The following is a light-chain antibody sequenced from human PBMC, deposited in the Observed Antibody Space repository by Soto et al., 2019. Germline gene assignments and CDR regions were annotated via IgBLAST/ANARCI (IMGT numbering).Light chain of an antibody. V-gene: IGKV1-39*01. Sequence: DIQMTQSPSSLSASVGDRVTITCRASQSISNYLHWYQQKPGKAPKLLIYAASSLQSGVPSRFSGSGSGTDFTLAISSLQPEDFAIYYCQQSYRSGTFGQGTKVEIK. CDR3: QQSYRSGT. CDR1: QSISNY. J-gene: IGKJ1*01. CDR2: AAS.